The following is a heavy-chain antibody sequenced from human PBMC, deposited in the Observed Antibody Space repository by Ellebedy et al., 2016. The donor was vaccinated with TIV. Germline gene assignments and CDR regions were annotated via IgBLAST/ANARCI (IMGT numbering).Heavy chain of an antibody. Sequence: MPSETLSLTCTVSGGSINNYYWAWIRQPAGRGLEWIGRIFTNGNTYYTPSLERRLTMSVDTSKNQFSLRLSSVTAADTAVYFCARDAYYYDTSGYFLLDSWGPGTLVTVSS. CDR3: ARDAYYYDTSGYFLLDS. V-gene: IGHV4-4*07. CDR2: IFTNGNT. D-gene: IGHD3-22*01. CDR1: GGSINNYY. J-gene: IGHJ4*02.